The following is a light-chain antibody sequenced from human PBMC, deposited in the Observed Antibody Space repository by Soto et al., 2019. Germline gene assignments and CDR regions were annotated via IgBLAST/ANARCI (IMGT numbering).Light chain of an antibody. V-gene: IGLV7-46*01. CDR1: TGAVTSGHY. J-gene: IGLJ1*01. Sequence: AVVTQEPSLTVSPGGTVTLTCGSSTGAVTSGHYPHWFQQKPGQAPRTLIYDTNNKHPWTPARFSGSLLGGKAALTLSGAQPEDEADYYCLVIYGGVGEVFGTGTKVTVL. CDR2: DTN. CDR3: LVIYGGVGEV.